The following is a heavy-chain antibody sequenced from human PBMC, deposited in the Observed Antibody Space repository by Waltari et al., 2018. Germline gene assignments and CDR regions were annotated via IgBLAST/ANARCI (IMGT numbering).Heavy chain of an antibody. Sequence: QVQLQQWGAGLLKPSETLSLTCAVYGGSFSGYYWIWIRQPPAKGPEWIGEINHSGSTNYNPSLKRRDTIAVDTSKNQFSLKLSSVTAADTAVDDCAREPLRVPSYYSRGWYRAFDIWGQGTMVTVSA. D-gene: IGHD6-19*01. J-gene: IGHJ3*02. V-gene: IGHV4-34*01. CDR3: AREPLRVPSYYSRGWYRAFDI. CDR1: GGSFSGYY. CDR2: INHSGST.